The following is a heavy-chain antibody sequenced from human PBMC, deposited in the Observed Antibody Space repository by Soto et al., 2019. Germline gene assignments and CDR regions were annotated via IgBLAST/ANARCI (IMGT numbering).Heavy chain of an antibody. CDR3: AGVVPCSVPWFDS. V-gene: IGHV1-18*04. CDR1: GYTFTNYD. Sequence: QVQLLQSGPEERKPGASLKVSCKTSGYTFTNYDVTWVRQAPGRGLEWMGWITPFNGNTHYAPHLQGRITLATDTSTNPAYWGLTNLISDDTAMYYGAGVVPCSVPWFDSWGQGTPVTVSS. CDR2: ITPFNGNT. D-gene: IGHD3-10*02. J-gene: IGHJ5*01.